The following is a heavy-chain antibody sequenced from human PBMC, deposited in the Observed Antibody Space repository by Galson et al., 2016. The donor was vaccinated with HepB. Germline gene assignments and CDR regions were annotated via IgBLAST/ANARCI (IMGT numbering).Heavy chain of an antibody. D-gene: IGHD3-10*01. V-gene: IGHV3-11*01. CDR2: ISSSGSTV. J-gene: IGHJ4*02. CDR3: ARGAGAGY. Sequence: PGKGLEWISYISSSGSTVYYADSVKGRLTISRDNAKNSLYLQMSNLRAEDTAVYYCARGAGAGYWGQGTLVTVSS.